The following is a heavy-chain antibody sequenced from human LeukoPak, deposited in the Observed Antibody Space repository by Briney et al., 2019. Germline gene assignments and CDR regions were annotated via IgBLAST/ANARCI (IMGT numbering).Heavy chain of an antibody. Sequence: SETLSLTCTVSGGSISSTGYYWGWIRQPPGRGLGWIGSIYYSWSTYYNPSLKSRVTISVDKSKNRFSLKLYSVTAADTSVYYGAGQYGPIDYWGQGTLVTVSS. J-gene: IGHJ4*02. CDR3: AGQYGPIDY. D-gene: IGHD4-17*01. V-gene: IGHV4-39*01. CDR2: IYYSWST. CDR1: GGSISSTGYY.